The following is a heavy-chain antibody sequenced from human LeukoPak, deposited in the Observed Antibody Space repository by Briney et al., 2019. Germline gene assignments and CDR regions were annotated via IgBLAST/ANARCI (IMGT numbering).Heavy chain of an antibody. V-gene: IGHV5-51*01. CDR1: GYSSTSYW. CDR2: IHPVDAET. Sequence: GESLKISCTGSGYSSTSYWIGWVRHLPRKGREWMGTIHPVDAETKYNPSFQGQVTISADKSISTAYLQWSSLKASDTAMYYCARHGNSGVAARPGDYYYYMDVWGKGTTVTVSS. D-gene: IGHD6-6*01. CDR3: ARHGNSGVAARPGDYYYYMDV. J-gene: IGHJ6*03.